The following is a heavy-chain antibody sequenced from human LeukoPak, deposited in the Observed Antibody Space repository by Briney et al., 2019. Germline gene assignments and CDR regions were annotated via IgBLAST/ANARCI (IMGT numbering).Heavy chain of an antibody. CDR1: GFTFSSYS. CDR3: ARDPRGPTGFDSSARDTFDY. V-gene: IGHV3-21*01. D-gene: IGHD3-22*01. J-gene: IGHJ4*02. Sequence: PGGSLRLSCAASGFTFSSYSMNWVRQAPGKGLEWVSSISSSSSYIYYADSVKGQFTISRDNSKNTLYLQIHSLRPEDTAVYYCARDPRGPTGFDSSARDTFDYWGQGTLVTVSS. CDR2: ISSSSSYI.